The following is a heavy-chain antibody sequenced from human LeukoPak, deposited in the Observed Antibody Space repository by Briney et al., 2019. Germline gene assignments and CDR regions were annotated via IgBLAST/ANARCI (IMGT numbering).Heavy chain of an antibody. CDR1: GFTFSDFW. J-gene: IGHJ1*01. CDR3: TKGRSNHY. V-gene: IGHV3-7*01. D-gene: IGHD3-10*01. Sequence: PGGSLRLSCAASGFTFSDFWMGWVRQAPGKGLEWVANINQDGSENYYVDSVKGRFTISRDNAKNSLYLQMNSLRAEDTAVYNCTKGRSNHYWGQGTLVTVST. CDR2: INQDGSEN.